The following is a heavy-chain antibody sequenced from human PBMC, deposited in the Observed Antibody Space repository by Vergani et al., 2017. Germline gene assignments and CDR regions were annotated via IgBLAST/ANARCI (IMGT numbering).Heavy chain of an antibody. Sequence: EVQLVESGGGLVKPGGSLRLSCAASGFTFSSYSMNWVRQAPGKGLEWVSSISSSSSYIYYADSVKGRFTISRDNAKNSLYLQMNSLRAEDTAVYYCARKFGPDWYFDLWGRGTLVTVSS. D-gene: IGHD3-10*01. J-gene: IGHJ2*01. CDR3: ARKFGPDWYFDL. CDR2: ISSSSSYI. V-gene: IGHV3-21*01. CDR1: GFTFSSYS.